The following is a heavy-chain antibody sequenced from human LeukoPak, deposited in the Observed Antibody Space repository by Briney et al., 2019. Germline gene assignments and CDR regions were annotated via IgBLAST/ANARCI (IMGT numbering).Heavy chain of an antibody. J-gene: IGHJ4*02. D-gene: IGHD2-8*01. Sequence: GGSLGLSCAASGFTFNGYWMSWVRQAPGKGLEWVANINQDGSEKRYVDSVQGRFTISRDNTKNSLFLQMNSLRAEDTAVYYCARLKDDVTKLDYWGQGTLVTVSS. CDR2: INQDGSEK. CDR1: GFTFNGYW. CDR3: ARLKDDVTKLDY. V-gene: IGHV3-7*01.